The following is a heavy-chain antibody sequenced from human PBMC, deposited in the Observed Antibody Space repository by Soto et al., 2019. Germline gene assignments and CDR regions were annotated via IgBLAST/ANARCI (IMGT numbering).Heavy chain of an antibody. CDR3: ARGVSGSYSHYYYYYGMDV. J-gene: IGHJ6*02. V-gene: IGHV2-70*04. D-gene: IGHD1-26*01. CDR2: IDWDDDK. CDR1: GFSLSTSGMR. Sequence: ESGPTLGEPTQTLTLTCTFSGFSLSTSGMRVSWIRQPPGKALEWLARIDWDDDKFYSTSLKTRLTISKDTSKNQVVLTMTNMDPVDTATYYCARGVSGSYSHYYYYYGMDVWGQGTTVTVSS.